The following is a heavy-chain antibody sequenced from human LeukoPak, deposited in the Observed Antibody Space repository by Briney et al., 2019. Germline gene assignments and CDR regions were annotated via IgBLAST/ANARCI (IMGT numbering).Heavy chain of an antibody. CDR1: GFSFSGTW. CDR2: MKQDGSAI. V-gene: IGHV3-7*01. J-gene: IGHJ3*02. Sequence: GGSLRLSCTASGFSFSGTWMSWDRQLPGEGLEWLANMKQDGSAIVYVDSVKGRFTVSRNNAKNSLYLQMDGLRAEDTAVYYCARDPLNGALDIWGQGTLVTVSS. CDR3: ARDPLNGALDI.